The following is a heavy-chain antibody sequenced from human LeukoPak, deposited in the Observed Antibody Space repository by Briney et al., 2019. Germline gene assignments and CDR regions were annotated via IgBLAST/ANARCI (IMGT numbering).Heavy chain of an antibody. V-gene: IGHV3-23*01. CDR1: GFTFRSHG. CDR3: AKVTYGSGTYGAFDY. D-gene: IGHD3-10*01. J-gene: IGHJ4*02. Sequence: GGSLRLSCAASGFTFRSHGMNWVRQAPGKGLEWVSGISPNGVITYYADSVKGRFTISRDNSKGTVYLQMNSLRPEDTAIYYCAKVTYGSGTYGAFDYWGQGTLVTVSS. CDR2: ISPNGVIT.